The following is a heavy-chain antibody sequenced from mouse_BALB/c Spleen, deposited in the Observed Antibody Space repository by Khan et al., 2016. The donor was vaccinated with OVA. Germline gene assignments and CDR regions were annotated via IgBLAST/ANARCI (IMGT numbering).Heavy chain of an antibody. CDR1: GFNIKDTH. Sequence: VQLKESGAELVKPGASVKLSCTASGFNIKDTHMHWVKQRPEQGLEWIGRIDPVNGNTKYDPKFQGKATITAETSSNTAYLQFSSLTSEDTAAYYCVPTGNGDYFDYWGQGTTLTVSS. D-gene: IGHD4-1*01. CDR3: VPTGNGDYFDY. V-gene: IGHV14-3*02. J-gene: IGHJ2*01. CDR2: IDPVNGNT.